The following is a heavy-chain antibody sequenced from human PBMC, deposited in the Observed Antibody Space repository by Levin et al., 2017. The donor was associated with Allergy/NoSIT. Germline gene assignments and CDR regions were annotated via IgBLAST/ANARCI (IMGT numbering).Heavy chain of an antibody. J-gene: IGHJ4*02. Sequence: GGSLRLSCATSGFTFSNYAMSWVRQAPGRGWEWVAAIVGSGVTTYYADSVKGRFTISRDNSKDTLFLQMNSLRAEDTAVYFCAKPLFAMVRKTYYFAHWGQGSLVTVSS. CDR2: IVGSGVTT. CDR1: GFTFSNYA. V-gene: IGHV3-23*01. D-gene: IGHD3-10*01. CDR3: AKPLFAMVRKTYYFAH.